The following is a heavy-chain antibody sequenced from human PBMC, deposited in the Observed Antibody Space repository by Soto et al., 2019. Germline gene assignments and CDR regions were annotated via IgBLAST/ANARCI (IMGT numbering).Heavy chain of an antibody. Sequence: SVKVSCKASGGTFSIYAISCVLQSPLQGLDWMGGIIPIFGTANYAQKFQGRVTITADKSTSTAYMELSSLRSEDTAVYYCARGVGIAAAGSYYFDYWGQGTLVTVSS. J-gene: IGHJ4*02. CDR3: ARGVGIAAAGSYYFDY. D-gene: IGHD6-13*01. CDR1: GGTFSIYA. CDR2: IIPIFGTA. V-gene: IGHV1-69*06.